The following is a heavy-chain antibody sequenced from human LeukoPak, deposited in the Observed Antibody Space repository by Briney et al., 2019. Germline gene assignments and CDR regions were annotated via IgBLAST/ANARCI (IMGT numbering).Heavy chain of an antibody. J-gene: IGHJ6*03. CDR1: GGSISSGSYY. CDR2: IYTSGST. CDR3: ARSSEGRYYYDSSGFSYYYYYMDV. V-gene: IGHV4-61*02. D-gene: IGHD3-22*01. Sequence: PSQTLSLTCTVSGGSISSGSYYWSWIRQPAGKGLEWIGRIYTSGSTHYNPSLKSRVTISVDTSKNQFSLKLSSVTAADTAVYYCARSSEGRYYYDSSGFSYYYYYMDVWGKGTTVTISS.